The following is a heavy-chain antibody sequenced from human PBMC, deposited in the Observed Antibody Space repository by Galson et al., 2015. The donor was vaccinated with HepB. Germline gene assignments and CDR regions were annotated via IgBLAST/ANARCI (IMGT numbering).Heavy chain of an antibody. CDR1: GFTFSSYA. CDR2: ISGSGGST. CDR3: AKVMGYSYGRKGYYYGMDV. V-gene: IGHV3-23*01. D-gene: IGHD5-18*01. Sequence: SLRLSCAASGFTFSSYAMSWVRQAPGKGLEWVSAISGSGGSTYYADSVKGRFTISRDNSKNTLYLQMNSLRAEDTAVYYCAKVMGYSYGRKGYYYGMDVWGQGTTVTVSS. J-gene: IGHJ6*02.